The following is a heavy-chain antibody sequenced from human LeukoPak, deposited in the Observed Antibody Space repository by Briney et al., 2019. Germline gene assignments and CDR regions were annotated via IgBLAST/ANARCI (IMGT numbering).Heavy chain of an antibody. V-gene: IGHV1-8*03. CDR1: GYSFISYD. D-gene: IGHD1-7*01. CDR3: AKENFSY. CDR2: LNPKSGRT. Sequence: ASVKVSCKASGYSFISYDINWVRQTSGQGLEWLGWLNPKSGRTGYAQRFQGRVTITRDTSKNTAYLELSSLKSEDTAVYYRAKENFSYWGQGTLVTVSS. J-gene: IGHJ4*02.